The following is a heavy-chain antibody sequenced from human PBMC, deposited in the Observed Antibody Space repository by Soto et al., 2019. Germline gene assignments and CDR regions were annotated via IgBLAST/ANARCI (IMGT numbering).Heavy chain of an antibody. D-gene: IGHD5-12*01. CDR1: GYTFTSYA. V-gene: IGHV1-3*01. Sequence: GASVKVSCKASGYTFTSYAMHWVRQAPGQRLEWMGWINAGNGNTKYSQKFQGRVTVTRDTSASTAYMELSSLRSEDTAVYYCARDPATIWYYFDYWGQGTLVTVSS. CDR2: INAGNGNT. J-gene: IGHJ4*02. CDR3: ARDPATIWYYFDY.